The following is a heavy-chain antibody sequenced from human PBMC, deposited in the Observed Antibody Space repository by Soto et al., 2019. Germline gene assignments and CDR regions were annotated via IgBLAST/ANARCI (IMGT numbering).Heavy chain of an antibody. J-gene: IGHJ4*02. V-gene: IGHV4-34*01. CDR3: ATVVATTYYFDY. D-gene: IGHD5-12*01. CDR1: GGSFSGYY. Sequence: SETLSLTCAVSGGSFSGYYWSWIRQPPGKGLEWIGEINHSGSTNYNPSLKSRVTISVDTSKNQFSLKLSSVTAADTAVYYCATVVATTYYFDYWGQGTLVTVSS. CDR2: INHSGST.